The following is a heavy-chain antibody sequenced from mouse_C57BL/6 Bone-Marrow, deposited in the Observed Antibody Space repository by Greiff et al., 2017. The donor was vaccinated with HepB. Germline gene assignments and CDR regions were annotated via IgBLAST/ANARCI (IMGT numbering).Heavy chain of an antibody. CDR1: GYSFTGYY. CDR3: AFITTDFFDY. Sequence: VQLQQSGPELVKPGASVKISCKASGYSFTGYYMNWVKQSPEKSLEWIGEINPSTGGTTYNQKFKAKATLTVDKSSSTAYMQLKSLTSEDSAVYYCAFITTDFFDYWGQGTTLTVSS. CDR2: INPSTGGT. D-gene: IGHD1-1*01. J-gene: IGHJ2*01. V-gene: IGHV1-42*01.